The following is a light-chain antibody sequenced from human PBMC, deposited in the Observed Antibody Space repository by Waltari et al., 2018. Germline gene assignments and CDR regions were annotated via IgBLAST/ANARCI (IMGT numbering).Light chain of an antibody. CDR1: SLRNYY. Sequence: SSGLTQDPAVSVALGQTVRITCQGDSLRNYYATWYQQKPGQAPILVIYDKNNRPSGIPDRFSGSTSGNTASLTITGAQAEDEADYYCNSRDSSGNLVVFGGGTKLTVL. CDR3: NSRDSSGNLVV. CDR2: DKN. V-gene: IGLV3-19*01. J-gene: IGLJ3*02.